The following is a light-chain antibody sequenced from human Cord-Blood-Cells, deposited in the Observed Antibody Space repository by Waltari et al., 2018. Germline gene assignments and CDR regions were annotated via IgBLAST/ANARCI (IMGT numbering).Light chain of an antibody. V-gene: IGLV6-57*02. Sequence: NFMLTQPHSVSDSPGKTVTISCTGSSGSIASNYGQRYQQHPGSAPTTVIYEDNQRPSGVPDRFSGSIDSSSNSASLTISGLKTEDEADYYCQSYDSSNWVFGGGTKLTVL. CDR1: SGSIASNY. CDR2: EDN. CDR3: QSYDSSNWV. J-gene: IGLJ3*02.